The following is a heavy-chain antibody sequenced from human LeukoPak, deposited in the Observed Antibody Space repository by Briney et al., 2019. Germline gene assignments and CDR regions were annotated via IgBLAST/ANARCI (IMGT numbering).Heavy chain of an antibody. CDR3: ARTGSSSWYWFDP. Sequence: PGGSLRLSCAASGFTFSDYYMSWIRQAPGKGLEWVSYISSSGSTIYYADSVKGRFTISRDIAKNSLYLQMNSLRAEDTAVYYCARTGSSSWYWFDPWGQGTLVTVSS. V-gene: IGHV3-11*01. CDR1: GFTFSDYY. J-gene: IGHJ5*02. CDR2: ISSSGSTI. D-gene: IGHD6-13*01.